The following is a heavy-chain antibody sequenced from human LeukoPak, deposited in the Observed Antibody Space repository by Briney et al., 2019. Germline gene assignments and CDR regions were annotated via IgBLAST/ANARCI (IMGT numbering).Heavy chain of an antibody. Sequence: PGGSLRLSCAASGFTFSSYAMSWVRQAPGKGLEWVSAISGSGGSTYYADSVKGRFTISRDNSKNTLYLQMNSLRAEDTAVYYCAKRWYSSSGHYYYYMDVWGKGTTVTVSS. J-gene: IGHJ6*03. V-gene: IGHV3-23*01. D-gene: IGHD6-6*01. CDR2: ISGSGGST. CDR3: AKRWYSSSGHYYYYMDV. CDR1: GFTFSSYA.